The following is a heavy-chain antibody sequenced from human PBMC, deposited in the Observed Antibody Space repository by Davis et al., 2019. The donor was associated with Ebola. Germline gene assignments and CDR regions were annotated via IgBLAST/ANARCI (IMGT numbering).Heavy chain of an antibody. CDR1: GFTFSGSA. Sequence: GESLKISCAASGFTFSGSAMHWVRQASGKGLEWVGRIRSKANSYATAYAASVKGRFTISRDDSKNTAYLQMNSLKTEDTAVYYCTTDQFRGGGYPTYYGMDVWGQGTTVTVSS. V-gene: IGHV3-73*01. CDR2: IRSKANSYAT. CDR3: TTDQFRGGGYPTYYGMDV. D-gene: IGHD2-15*01. J-gene: IGHJ6*02.